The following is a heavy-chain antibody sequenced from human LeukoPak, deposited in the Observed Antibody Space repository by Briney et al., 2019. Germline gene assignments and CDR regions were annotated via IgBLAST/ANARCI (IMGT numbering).Heavy chain of an antibody. CDR2: INPNSGGP. V-gene: IGHV1-2*02. J-gene: IGHJ4*02. CDR3: ATPNLIPAAGSPSSPRSGSYYDFDY. Sequence: GASVKVSCKPSGYTFSGYYVHWVRQAPGQGLEWMGWINPNSGGPNYAQKFQGRVTMTRDTSISTAYMELSSLRSDDTAVYYCATPNLIPAAGSPSSPRSGSYYDFDYWGQGTLVTVSS. D-gene: IGHD1-26*01. CDR1: GYTFSGYY.